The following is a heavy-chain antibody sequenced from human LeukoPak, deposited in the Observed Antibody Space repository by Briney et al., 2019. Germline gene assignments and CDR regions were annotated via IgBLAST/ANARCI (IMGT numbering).Heavy chain of an antibody. J-gene: IGHJ5*02. CDR1: GFTFSSYG. D-gene: IGHD1-26*01. Sequence: PGGSLILSCAASGFTFSSYGMHWVRQAPGKGLEWVAVIWYDGSNEYCADSVKGRFTVSRDNSRNTLSLQMNNLRAEDTATYYCARDTYYSGSYIWFDPRGQGTLVTVSS. CDR3: ARDTYYSGSYIWFDP. V-gene: IGHV3-33*01. CDR2: IWYDGSNE.